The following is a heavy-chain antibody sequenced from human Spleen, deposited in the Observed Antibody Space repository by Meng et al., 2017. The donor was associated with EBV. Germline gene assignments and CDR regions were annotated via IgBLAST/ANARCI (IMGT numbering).Heavy chain of an antibody. D-gene: IGHD3-22*01. CDR3: ARDADYYDSSEF. CDR2: IRPDNGNT. CDR1: VYTFTSYG. V-gene: IGHV1-18*01. J-gene: IGHJ4*02. Sequence: VRRVQSGAEVQNPGASVQVSCKASVYTFTSYGISWVRQVPGQGPEWMGWIRPDNGNTNYADNFRGRVTLTTDSSTSTAYMELRRLRSDDTAVYYCARDADYYDSSEFWGQGTLVTVSS.